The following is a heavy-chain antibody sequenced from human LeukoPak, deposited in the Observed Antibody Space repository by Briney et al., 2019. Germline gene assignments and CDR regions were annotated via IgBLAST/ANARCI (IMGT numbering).Heavy chain of an antibody. CDR3: ARDNAGYDY. D-gene: IGHD5-12*01. CDR2: ITRSSSPI. V-gene: IGHV3-48*01. Sequence: GGSLRLSCVASGFTFSDYTMNWVRQAPGKGLEWLSYITRSSSPIYYADSVKGRFTTSRDNAKNSLYLQMNSLRAEDTAVYYCARDNAGYDYWGQGTLVTVSS. CDR1: GFTFSDYT. J-gene: IGHJ4*02.